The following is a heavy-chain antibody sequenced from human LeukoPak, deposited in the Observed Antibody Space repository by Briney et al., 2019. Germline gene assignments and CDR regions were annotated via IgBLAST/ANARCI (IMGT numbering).Heavy chain of an antibody. D-gene: IGHD5-18*01. CDR3: ARSQWRTAMAPLPDY. J-gene: IGHJ4*02. V-gene: IGHV4-59*01. Sequence: KTSETLSLTCTVSGGSISSYYWSWIRQPPGKGLEWIGYIYYSGSTNYNPSLKSRVTISVDTSKNQFSLKLSSVTAADTAVYYCARSQWRTAMAPLPDYWGQGTLVTVSS. CDR2: IYYSGST. CDR1: GGSISSYY.